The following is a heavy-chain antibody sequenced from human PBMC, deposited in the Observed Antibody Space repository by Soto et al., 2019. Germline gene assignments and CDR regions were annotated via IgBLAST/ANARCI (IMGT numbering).Heavy chain of an antibody. CDR2: IYFTGST. V-gene: IGHV4-31*03. J-gene: IGHJ4*02. D-gene: IGHD6-19*01. CDR3: ARDWGSSGWPN. Sequence: QVQLQESGPGLVKPSETLTLTCTVSGHSLSSGGYYWSWIRQQPGKGLEWLAYIYFTGSTLYNPSLKSRIAMSLDTSKNQFSLKLASVTATDTAIYYCARDWGSSGWPNWGQGTLVTVSS. CDR1: GHSLSSGGYY.